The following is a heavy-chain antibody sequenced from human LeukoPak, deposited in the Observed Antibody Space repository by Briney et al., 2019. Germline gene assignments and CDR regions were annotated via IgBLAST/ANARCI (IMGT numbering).Heavy chain of an antibody. D-gene: IGHD6-13*01. CDR3: ARVESSSWYRYFDY. Sequence: SETLSLTCAVYGVSFSGYYWSWIRQPPGKGLEWIGEINHSGSTNYNPSLKSRVTISVNTSKNQFSLKLSSVTVADTVLYYCARVESSSWYRYFDYCVEGTL. J-gene: IGHJ4*02. CDR1: GVSFSGYY. V-gene: IGHV4-34*01. CDR2: INHSGST.